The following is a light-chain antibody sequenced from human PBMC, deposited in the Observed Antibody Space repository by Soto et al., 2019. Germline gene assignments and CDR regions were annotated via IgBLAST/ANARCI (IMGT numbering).Light chain of an antibody. J-gene: IGKJ2*01. V-gene: IGKV3-11*01. CDR3: QQRASWPPFT. CDR2: DAS. Sequence: EIVLAQSPATLSLSPGERATLSCRASQDISNFLAWYQQRPGQAPRLLIYDASNRATGIPARFSGSGSGTDFTLTIVGLEPEDFAIYYCQQRASWPPFTFGPGTKLEV. CDR1: QDISNF.